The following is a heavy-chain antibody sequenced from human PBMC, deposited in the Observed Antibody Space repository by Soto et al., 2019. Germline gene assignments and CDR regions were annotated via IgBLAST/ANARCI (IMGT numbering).Heavy chain of an antibody. CDR2: IYRTGST. Sequence: SETLSLTCAVSGGSFTSNNWWTWVRQPPGQGLEWIGEIYRTGSTNYNPSLKSRVTISLDTSKNQFSLKLSSVTAADTAVYYCARNYYDSSGYYYLDYWGQGTLVTVSS. CDR3: ARNYYDSSGYYYLDY. CDR1: GGSFTSNNW. V-gene: IGHV4-4*02. D-gene: IGHD3-22*01. J-gene: IGHJ4*02.